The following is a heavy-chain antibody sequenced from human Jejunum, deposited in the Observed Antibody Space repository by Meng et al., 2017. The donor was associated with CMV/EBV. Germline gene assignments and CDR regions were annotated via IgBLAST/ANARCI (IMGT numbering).Heavy chain of an antibody. CDR1: ECNFSSHN. V-gene: IGHV3-21*01. D-gene: IGHD1-7*01. Sequence: SECNFSSHNMNWVRQAPGKGLEWVASISATSSYIYYADSVKGRFTISRDNAKNSLYLQMDSLRVEDTAVYYCANQMPWNYYHGMNLWGQGTTVTVSS. J-gene: IGHJ6*02. CDR3: ANQMPWNYYHGMNL. CDR2: ISATSSYI.